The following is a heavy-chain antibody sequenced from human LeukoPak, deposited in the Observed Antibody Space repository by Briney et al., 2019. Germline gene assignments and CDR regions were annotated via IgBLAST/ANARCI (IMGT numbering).Heavy chain of an antibody. CDR1: GDSVSSNSAA. Sequence: SQTLPLTCAICGDSVSSNSAAWNWIRQSPSRGLEWLGRPYYRSERYNDYAVSVKSRITINPDTSKNQSSLQLNSVTPEDTAVYYCARDGYGSSGYYQPSDYWGQGTLVTVSS. CDR2: PYYRSERYN. V-gene: IGHV6-1*01. CDR3: ARDGYGSSGYYQPSDY. J-gene: IGHJ4*02. D-gene: IGHD3-22*01.